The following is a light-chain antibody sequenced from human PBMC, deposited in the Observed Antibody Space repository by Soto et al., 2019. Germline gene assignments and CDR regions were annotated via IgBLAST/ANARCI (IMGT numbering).Light chain of an antibody. V-gene: IGKV3-20*01. CDR2: GAS. CDR1: QSLSSRY. J-gene: IGKJ4*01. Sequence: EIVLTQSPGTLSLSPGDIATLSCRASQSLSSRYLAWYRQKPGQAPRLLIYGASNRATGIPDRFSGSGSGTDFTLTISRLEPDDFAVYYCQQYSSSPPTFGGGTKVEIK. CDR3: QQYSSSPPT.